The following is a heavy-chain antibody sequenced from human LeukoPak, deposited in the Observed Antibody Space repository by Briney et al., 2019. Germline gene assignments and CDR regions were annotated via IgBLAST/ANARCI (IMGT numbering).Heavy chain of an antibody. CDR3: ARGLRTSGYYYDH. D-gene: IGHD3-22*01. CDR1: GFSFSSYA. CDR2: ISGPGGST. V-gene: IGHV3-23*01. Sequence: GGSLRLSCAASGFSFSSYAMSWVRQAPGKGLEWVSGISGPGGSTYYSDSVKGRFTISRDNSKNTLYLQMNSLRAEDMAVYYCARGLRTSGYYYDHWGQGTLVTVSS. J-gene: IGHJ5*02.